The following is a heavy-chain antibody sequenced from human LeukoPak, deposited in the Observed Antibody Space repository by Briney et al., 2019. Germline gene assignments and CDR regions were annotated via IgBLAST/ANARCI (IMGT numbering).Heavy chain of an antibody. J-gene: IGHJ6*02. CDR2: IYHSGST. Sequence: PSQTLSLTCAVSGASISSGGYSWSWIRQPPGKGLEWIGYIYHSGSTYYNPSLKSRVTILVDRSKNQFSLNLSSVTAADTAVYFCARYNRDSGGYGMDVWGQGTTVTVSS. V-gene: IGHV4-30-2*01. CDR1: GASISSGGYS. D-gene: IGHD3-10*01. CDR3: ARYNRDSGGYGMDV.